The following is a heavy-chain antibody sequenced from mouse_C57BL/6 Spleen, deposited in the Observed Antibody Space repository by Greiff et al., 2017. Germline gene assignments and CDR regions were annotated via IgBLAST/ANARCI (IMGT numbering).Heavy chain of an antibody. D-gene: IGHD3-2*02. V-gene: IGHV1-84*01. CDR3: ARGDSSGYTGY. J-gene: IGHJ2*01. CDR2: IYPGSGNT. Sequence: QVQLQQSGPERVKPGASVKISCKASGYTFTDYYINWVKQRPGQGLEGIGWIYPGSGNTKYNEKFKGKATLTVDTSSSTAYMQLSSLTSEDSAVYFCARGDSSGYTGYWGQGTTLTVSS. CDR1: GYTFTDYY.